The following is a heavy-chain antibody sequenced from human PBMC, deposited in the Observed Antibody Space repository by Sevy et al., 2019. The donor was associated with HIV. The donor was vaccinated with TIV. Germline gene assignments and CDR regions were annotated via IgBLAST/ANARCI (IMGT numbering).Heavy chain of an antibody. J-gene: IGHJ6*02. D-gene: IGHD2-2*01. Sequence: GGSLRLSCAASGFTFSTYGMHWVRQAPGRGLEWVAFMRFDGTIKYHRYSVKGRFSISRDNSKNTLYLQMNSLRVEDTAVYFCAKVLHIVEVPAAIDYYYGMDVWGQGTTVTVSS. CDR1: GFTFSTYG. CDR3: AKVLHIVEVPAAIDYYYGMDV. CDR2: MRFDGTIK. V-gene: IGHV3-30*02.